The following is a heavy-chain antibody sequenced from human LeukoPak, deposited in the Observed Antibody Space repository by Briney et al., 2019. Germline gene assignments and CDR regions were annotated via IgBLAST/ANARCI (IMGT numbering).Heavy chain of an antibody. CDR3: AKENYDVLTGYYQTNFDY. Sequence: ASVKVSCKASGYTFNTYGITWVRQAPGQGLEWMGRINPNSGDTNYAQKFQGRVTMTRDTSISTAYMELSRLRSDDTAVYYCAKENYDVLTGYYQTNFDYWGQGTLVTVSS. CDR1: GYTFNTYG. D-gene: IGHD3-9*01. V-gene: IGHV1-2*06. CDR2: INPNSGDT. J-gene: IGHJ4*02.